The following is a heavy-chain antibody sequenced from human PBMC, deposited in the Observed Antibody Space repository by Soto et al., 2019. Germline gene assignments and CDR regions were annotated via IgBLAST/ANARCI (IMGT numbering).Heavy chain of an antibody. CDR2: IKQDGSEK. Sequence: GGSLRLSCAASGFTFSSYWMSWVRQAPGKGLEWVANIKQDGSEKYYVDSVKGRFTISRDNAKNSLYLQMNSLRAEDTAVYYCARDRGLVATTKAYYYYGMDVWGQGTTVTVSS. CDR1: GFTFSSYW. D-gene: IGHD5-12*01. V-gene: IGHV3-7*05. J-gene: IGHJ6*02. CDR3: ARDRGLVATTKAYYYYGMDV.